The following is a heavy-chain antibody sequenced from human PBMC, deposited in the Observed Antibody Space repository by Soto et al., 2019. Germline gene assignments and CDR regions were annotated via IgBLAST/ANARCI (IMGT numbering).Heavy chain of an antibody. J-gene: IGHJ4*02. V-gene: IGHV1-18*01. Sequence: ASVKVSCKASGYTFTSYGISWVRQAPGQGLEWMGWISVYNGNSNYAQKLQGRVTMTTVTSTSTAYMELRSLRSDDSAVYYCAKSVDTAMVWVFDYWGQGTLVTVSS. CDR1: GYTFTSYG. CDR2: ISVYNGNS. CDR3: AKSVDTAMVWVFDY. D-gene: IGHD5-18*01.